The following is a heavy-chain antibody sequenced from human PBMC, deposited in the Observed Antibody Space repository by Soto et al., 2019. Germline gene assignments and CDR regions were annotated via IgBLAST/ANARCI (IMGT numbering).Heavy chain of an antibody. CDR1: GGSISSYY. CDR2: IYYSGST. V-gene: IGHV4-59*01. CDR3: AREAPRWAGSDY. Sequence: QVQLQESGPGLVKPSETLSLTCTVSGGSISSYYWSWIRQPPGKGLEWIGYIYYSGSTNYNPSLKRRVTISVDTSKNPFSLKLSTVTAADTAVYYCAREAPRWAGSDYWVQGTLVTVSS. J-gene: IGHJ4*02. D-gene: IGHD6-19*01.